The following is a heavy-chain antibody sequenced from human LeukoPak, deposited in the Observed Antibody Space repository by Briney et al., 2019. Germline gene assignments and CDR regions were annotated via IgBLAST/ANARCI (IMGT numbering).Heavy chain of an antibody. CDR2: ISSNGGST. Sequence: GGSLRLSCSASGFTFSSYAMHWVRQAPGKGLEYVSAISSNGGSTYYADSVKGRFTISRDNPKNTLYLQMSSLRAEGTAVYYCVGCSSTSCYDYWGQGTLVTVSS. J-gene: IGHJ4*02. V-gene: IGHV3-64D*06. CDR1: GFTFSSYA. D-gene: IGHD2-2*01. CDR3: VGCSSTSCYDY.